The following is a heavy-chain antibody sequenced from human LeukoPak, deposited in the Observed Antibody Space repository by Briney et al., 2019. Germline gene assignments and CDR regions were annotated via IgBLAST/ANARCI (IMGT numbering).Heavy chain of an antibody. Sequence: GGSLRLSCAGSAFTFCKTGTPSVRQAPGKGLAPVALISYDGSNKKYADSVKGRFTISRDNSQNTLYMQMNSLRAEDTAVYYCTLGFCSGGTCYSIDYWGQGTLVTVSS. CDR1: AFTFCKTG. CDR3: TLGFCSGGTCYSIDY. CDR2: ISYDGSNK. D-gene: IGHD2-15*01. J-gene: IGHJ4*02. V-gene: IGHV3-30*03.